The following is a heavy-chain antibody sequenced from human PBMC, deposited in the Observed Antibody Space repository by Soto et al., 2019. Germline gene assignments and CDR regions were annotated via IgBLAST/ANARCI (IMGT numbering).Heavy chain of an antibody. J-gene: IGHJ4*02. CDR1: GFSLSTSGLG. Sequence: QITLKQSGPTLVRPTQTLTLTCTFSGFSLSTSGLGVGWIRQPPGKALEWLALIYWNDDKRYSPSLKARLTITTDTAQNKVVLTKTNMDPVDTATYYCAHRPSGWYLFDYWGQGTLVTVSS. CDR3: AHRPSGWYLFDY. V-gene: IGHV2-5*01. CDR2: IYWNDDK. D-gene: IGHD6-19*01.